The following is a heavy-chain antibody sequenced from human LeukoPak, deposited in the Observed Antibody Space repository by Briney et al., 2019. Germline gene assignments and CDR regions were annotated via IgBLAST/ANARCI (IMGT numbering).Heavy chain of an antibody. V-gene: IGHV5-10-1*01. J-gene: IGHJ4*02. CDR2: IDPSDSYT. D-gene: IGHD3-22*01. CDR3: ARHEFAYYYDSSGYPGY. Sequence: GESLKISCKGSGYSFTSYWISWVRQMPGKGLEWMGRIDPSDSYTNYSPSFQGHVTISADKSISTAYLQWSSLKASDTAMYYCARHEFAYYYDSSGYPGYWGQGTLVTVSS. CDR1: GYSFTSYW.